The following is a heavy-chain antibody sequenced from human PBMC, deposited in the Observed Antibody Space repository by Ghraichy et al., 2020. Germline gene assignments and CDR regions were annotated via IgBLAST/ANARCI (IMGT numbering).Heavy chain of an antibody. CDR2: ISYDGSNK. CDR3: AKTGAEDAFDI. J-gene: IGHJ3*02. D-gene: IGHD7-27*01. V-gene: IGHV3-30*18. CDR1: GFTFSSYG. Sequence: GGSLRLSCAASGFTFSSYGMHWVRQAPGKGLEWVAVISYDGSNKYYADSVKGRFTISRDNSKNTLYLQMNSLRAEDTAVYYCAKTGAEDAFDIWGQGTMVTVSS.